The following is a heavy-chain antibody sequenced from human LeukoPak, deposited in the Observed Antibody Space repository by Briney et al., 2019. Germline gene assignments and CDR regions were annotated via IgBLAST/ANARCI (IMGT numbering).Heavy chain of an antibody. J-gene: IGHJ4*02. Sequence: GGSLRLSCAASGFTFSSYGMHWVRQAPGKGLEWVAFIRYDGSYKYYADSVKGRFTISRDNSKNTLYLQMNSLRAEDTAVYYCAKEVDIAVAGPLDHWGQGTLVTVSS. V-gene: IGHV3-30*02. CDR2: IRYDGSYK. CDR1: GFTFSSYG. CDR3: AKEVDIAVAGPLDH. D-gene: IGHD6-19*01.